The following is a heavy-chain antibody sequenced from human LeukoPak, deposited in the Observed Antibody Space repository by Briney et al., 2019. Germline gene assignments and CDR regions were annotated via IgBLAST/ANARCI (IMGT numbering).Heavy chain of an antibody. Sequence: SVKVSCKASGGTFSSYAISWVRQAPGQGLEWMGRIIPILGIANYAQKFQGRVTITADKSTSTAYMELSSLRSEDTAVYYCARDADCSGGSCYSQGWFDPWGQGTLVAVSS. CDR3: ARDADCSGGSCYSQGWFDP. CDR2: IIPILGIA. V-gene: IGHV1-69*04. J-gene: IGHJ5*02. CDR1: GGTFSSYA. D-gene: IGHD2-15*01.